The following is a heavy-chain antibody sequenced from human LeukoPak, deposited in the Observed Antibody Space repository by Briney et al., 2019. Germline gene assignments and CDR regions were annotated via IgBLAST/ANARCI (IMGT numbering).Heavy chain of an antibody. V-gene: IGHV4-39*07. CDR2: IYYSGST. Sequence: SETLSLTCTVSGGSISRSNYYWGWIRQPPGKGLEWIGTIYYSGSTYYNPSLKSRVTISLDTSKNQFSLKLSSVTAADTAVYYCARVGRGAFDIWGQGTMVTVSS. CDR3: ARVGRGAFDI. CDR1: GGSISRSNYY. J-gene: IGHJ3*02. D-gene: IGHD1-26*01.